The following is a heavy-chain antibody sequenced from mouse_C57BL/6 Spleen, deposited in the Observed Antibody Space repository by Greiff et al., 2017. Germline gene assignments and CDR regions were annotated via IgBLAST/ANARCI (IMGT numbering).Heavy chain of an antibody. CDR2: IRNKANGYTT. D-gene: IGHD2-10*01. Sequence: EVHLVESGGGLVQPGGSLSLSCAASGFTFTAYYMSWVRQPPGKALEWFGFIRNKANGYTTEYSASVKGRFTISRDNSESILYLQMNARRAEDRATSDGSRWPTRSLGYFDYWGQGTTLTVSS. CDR3: SRWPTRSLGYFDY. CDR1: GFTFTAYY. V-gene: IGHV7-3*01. J-gene: IGHJ2*01.